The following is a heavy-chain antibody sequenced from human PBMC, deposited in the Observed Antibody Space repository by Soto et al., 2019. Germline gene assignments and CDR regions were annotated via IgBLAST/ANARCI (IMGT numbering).Heavy chain of an antibody. CDR2: IIPLFGTA. Sequence: QVQLVQCGAEVKQPGSSVKVSCKTSGGTFSTYAIYWVRQAPGQGLEWMGAIIPLFGTADYAQKFQGRVTITADESTSTAYMELSSLRSEDTAVYYCARPKGSYSSGYYYFDYWGQGTLVTVSS. CDR1: GGTFSTYA. D-gene: IGHD6-19*01. V-gene: IGHV1-69*01. CDR3: ARPKGSYSSGYYYFDY. J-gene: IGHJ4*02.